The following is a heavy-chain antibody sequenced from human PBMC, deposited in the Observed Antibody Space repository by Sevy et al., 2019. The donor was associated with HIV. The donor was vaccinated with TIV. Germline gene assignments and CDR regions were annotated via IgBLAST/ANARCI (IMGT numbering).Heavy chain of an antibody. D-gene: IGHD2-2*01. CDR1: GFTFSDYY. J-gene: IGHJ5*02. CDR3: ARASIVVVPAAIDIWFDP. V-gene: IGHV3-11*01. CDR2: ISSSGSTI. Sequence: RLSCAASGFTFSDYYMSWIRQAPGKGLEWVSYISSSGSTIYYADSVKGRFSISRDNAKNSLYLQMNSLRAEDTAVYYCARASIVVVPAAIDIWFDPWGQGTLVTVSS.